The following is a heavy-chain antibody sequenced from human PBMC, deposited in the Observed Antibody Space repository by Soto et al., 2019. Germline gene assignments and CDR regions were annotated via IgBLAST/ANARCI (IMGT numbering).Heavy chain of an antibody. D-gene: IGHD5-18*01. CDR1: GFTFSSYS. J-gene: IGHJ6*02. V-gene: IGHV3-21*01. CDR3: ARDRGGRVQLWLRFEAVYYGMDV. Sequence: EVQLVESGGGLVKPGGSLRLSCAASGFTFSSYSMNWVRQAPGKGLEWVSSISSSSSYIYYADSVKGRFTISRDNAKNSLYLQMNSLRAEDTAVYYCARDRGGRVQLWLRFEAVYYGMDVWGQGTTVTVSS. CDR2: ISSSSSYI.